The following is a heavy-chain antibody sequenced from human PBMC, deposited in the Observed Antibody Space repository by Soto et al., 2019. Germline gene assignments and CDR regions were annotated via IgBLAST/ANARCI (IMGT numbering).Heavy chain of an antibody. J-gene: IGHJ5*02. CDR2: ISSFSSYI. CDR1: GFSFNNYT. CDR3: ARDLRPYSGYDGGFDP. D-gene: IGHD5-12*01. V-gene: IGHV3-21*01. Sequence: GGSLRLSCAASGFSFNNYTMNWVRQAPGKGLEWVSSISSFSSYIYYEDSVKGRFTISRDNAKNSLYLQMNSLRAEDTAVYYCARDLRPYSGYDGGFDPWGPGTLVTVSS.